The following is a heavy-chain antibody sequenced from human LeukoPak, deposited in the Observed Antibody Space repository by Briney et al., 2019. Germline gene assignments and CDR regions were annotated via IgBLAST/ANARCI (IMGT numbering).Heavy chain of an antibody. CDR2: IYTGGST. V-gene: IGHV4-4*07. Sequence: SETLSLTCTVSGGSISSYYWSWIRQPAGKGLEWFGRIYTGGSTNYNPSLKSRVTMSVDTSKNQFSLKLSSVTAADTAVYYCARDSVAATPGDYYYYMDVWGKGTTVTVSS. CDR1: GGSISSYY. CDR3: ARDSVAATPGDYYYYMDV. D-gene: IGHD1-26*01. J-gene: IGHJ6*03.